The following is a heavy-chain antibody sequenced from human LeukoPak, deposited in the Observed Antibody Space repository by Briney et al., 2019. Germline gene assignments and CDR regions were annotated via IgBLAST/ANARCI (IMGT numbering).Heavy chain of an antibody. V-gene: IGHV3-23*01. CDR2: ISGSGGRT. CDR1: GFTFSIYA. J-gene: IGHJ5*02. CDR3: AKGDWNYELNWFDP. Sequence: GGSLRLSCAASGFTFSIYAMSWVRQAPGKGLEWVSAISGSGGRTYYADSVKGRFTISRHNSKNTLYLQMNSLRAEDTAVYYCAKGDWNYELNWFDPWGQGTLVTVSS. D-gene: IGHD1-7*01.